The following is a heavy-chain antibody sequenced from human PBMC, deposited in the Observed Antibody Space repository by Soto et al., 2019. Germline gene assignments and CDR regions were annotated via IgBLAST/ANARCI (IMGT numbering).Heavy chain of an antibody. J-gene: IGHJ6*04. V-gene: IGHV3-21*01. Sequence: EVQLVESGGGLVKPGGSLRLSCAASGFNFNTYTMNWVRQAPGKGLEWVSSISSGSSYIYNAASVKGRFTISRDNAQNLLFLEMNALKAEDTAVYYCARDPFVSARMEVGGEGTTFTVST. CDR3: ARDPFVSARMEV. CDR2: ISSGSSYI. CDR1: GFNFNTYT. D-gene: IGHD3-10*01.